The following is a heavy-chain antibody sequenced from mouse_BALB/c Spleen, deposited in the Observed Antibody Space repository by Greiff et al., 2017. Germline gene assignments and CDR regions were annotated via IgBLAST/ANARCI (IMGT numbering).Heavy chain of an antibody. CDR1: GYSIPSDYA. CDR3: AYDYDAMDY. CDR2: ISYSGST. J-gene: IGHJ4*01. V-gene: IGHV3-2*02. Sequence: EVQLQESGPGLVKPSQSLSLTCTVTGYSIPSDYAWNWIRQFPGNKLEWMGYISYSGSTSYNPSLKSRISITRDTSKNQFFLQLNSVTTEDTATYYCAYDYDAMDYWGQGTSVTVSS.